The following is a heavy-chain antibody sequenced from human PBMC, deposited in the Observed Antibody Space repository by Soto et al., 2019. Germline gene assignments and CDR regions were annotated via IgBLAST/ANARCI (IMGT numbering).Heavy chain of an antibody. CDR1: GFTFGSYW. V-gene: IGHV3-7*03. J-gene: IGHJ5*02. Sequence: SLSCAASGFTFGSYWMSWVRQAPGKGLEWVANLRQDGNERYYVDSVKGRFTISRDNVKNSLYLQMNNVRDEDAGVYYCVQSGTKNWFDPRGQGTRVTVSS. D-gene: IGHD1-1*01. CDR3: VQSGTKNWFDP. CDR2: LRQDGNER.